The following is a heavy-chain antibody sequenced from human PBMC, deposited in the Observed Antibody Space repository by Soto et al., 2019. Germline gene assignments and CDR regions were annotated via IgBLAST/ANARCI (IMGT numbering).Heavy chain of an antibody. J-gene: IGHJ6*01. CDR3: ARARSSSASPYYGMDV. CDR2: IDAGNGNT. Sequence: GASVKVSCKASGYTFTSYPTHWVRQAPGQRLEWMGWIDAGNGNTKYSQKFRGRVTFTTDTSAITAYMDLSSLSSEDSAVYYWARARSSSASPYYGMDVWGQGTTDTDS. V-gene: IGHV1-3*01. D-gene: IGHD2-2*01. CDR1: GYTFTSYP.